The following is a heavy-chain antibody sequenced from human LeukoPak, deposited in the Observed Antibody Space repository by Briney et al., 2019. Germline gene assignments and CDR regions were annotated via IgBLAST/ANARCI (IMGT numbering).Heavy chain of an antibody. CDR2: ISGSGGST. Sequence: GGSLRLSCAASGFTFSSYAMSWVRQAPGKGLEWVSAISGSGGSTYYADSVKGRFTISRDNSKNTLYLQMNSLRAEDTAVYYCANFLPTHIVVANYYFDYWGQGTLVTVSS. CDR1: GFTFSSYA. D-gene: IGHD2-21*01. CDR3: ANFLPTHIVVANYYFDY. V-gene: IGHV3-23*01. J-gene: IGHJ4*02.